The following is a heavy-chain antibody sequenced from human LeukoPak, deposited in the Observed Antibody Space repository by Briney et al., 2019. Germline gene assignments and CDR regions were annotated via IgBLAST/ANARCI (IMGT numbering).Heavy chain of an antibody. V-gene: IGHV4-59*12. CDR3: ATIGGDYYYYYYMDV. Sequence: SETLSLTCTVSGGSFGNYYWSWIRQPPGKGLEWIGYIYDSGTTNYNPSLKSRVTISVDRSKNQFSLKLSSVTAADTAVYYCATIGGDYYYYYYMDVWGKGTTITVSS. D-gene: IGHD2/OR15-2a*01. CDR1: GGSFGNYY. CDR2: IYDSGTT. J-gene: IGHJ6*03.